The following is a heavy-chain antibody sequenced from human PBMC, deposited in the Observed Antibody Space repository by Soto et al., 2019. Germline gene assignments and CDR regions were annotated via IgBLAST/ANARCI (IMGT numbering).Heavy chain of an antibody. Sequence: ASVKVSCKASGYTFTSYVISWVRQAPGQGLEWMGWISAYNGNTNYAQKLQGRVTMTTDTSTSTAYMELRSLRSDDTAVYYCARVTNGYNDFDYWGQGTLVTVSS. CDR2: ISAYNGNT. J-gene: IGHJ4*02. CDR1: GYTFTSYV. D-gene: IGHD5-12*01. V-gene: IGHV1-18*01. CDR3: ARVTNGYNDFDY.